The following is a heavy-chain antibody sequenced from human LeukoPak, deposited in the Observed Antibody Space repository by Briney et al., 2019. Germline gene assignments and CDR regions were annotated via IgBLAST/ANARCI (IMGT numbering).Heavy chain of an antibody. V-gene: IGHV1-2*02. Sequence: ASVTVSCKASGYTFTGYYMHWVRQAPGQGLEWMGWINPNSGGTNYAQKFQGRVTMTRDTSTSTVYMELSSMRSEDTAVYYCARDAYGMDVWGQGTTVTVSS. CDR1: GYTFTGYY. J-gene: IGHJ6*02. CDR3: ARDAYGMDV. CDR2: INPNSGGT.